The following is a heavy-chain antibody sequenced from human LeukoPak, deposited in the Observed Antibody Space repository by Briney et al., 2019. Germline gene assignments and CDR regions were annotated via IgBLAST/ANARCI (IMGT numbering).Heavy chain of an antibody. CDR1: GGSISSYY. Sequence: SETLSLTRIVSGGSISSYYWSWIRQPPGKGLEWIGYIYYSGSTNYNPSLKSRVTISLDTSKNQFSLKLSSVTAADTAVYFCARQYGSLRSLDYWGQGTLVAVSS. CDR3: ARQYGSLRSLDY. D-gene: IGHD4-17*01. V-gene: IGHV4-59*08. J-gene: IGHJ4*02. CDR2: IYYSGST.